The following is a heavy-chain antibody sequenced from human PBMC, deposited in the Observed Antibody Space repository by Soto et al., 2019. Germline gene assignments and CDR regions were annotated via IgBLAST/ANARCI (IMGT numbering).Heavy chain of an antibody. Sequence: PSETLSLTCTVSGGSISSYYWSWIRQPPGKGLEWIGYIYYSGSTNYNPSLKSRVTISVDTSKNQFSLKLSSVTAADTAVYYCARYGSDSSRWYRSNLAVWGQGTTVTVSS. CDR3: ARYGSDSSRWYRSNLAV. J-gene: IGHJ6*02. CDR1: GGSISSYY. D-gene: IGHD6-13*01. CDR2: IYYSGST. V-gene: IGHV4-59*01.